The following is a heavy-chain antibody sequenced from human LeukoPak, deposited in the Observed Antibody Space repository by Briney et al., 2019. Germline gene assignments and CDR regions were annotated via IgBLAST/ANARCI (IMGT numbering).Heavy chain of an antibody. D-gene: IGHD2/OR15-2a*01. CDR2: MNPNSGST. J-gene: IGHJ4*02. V-gene: IGHV1-8*01. Sequence: ASVKVSCKASGYTFTSYDINWVRQATGQGLERMGWMNPNSGSTGYAQKFQGRVTMTRNTSISTAYMELSSLRSEDTAVYYCARGLLHRAPPDYWGQGTLVTVSS. CDR3: ARGLLHRAPPDY. CDR1: GYTFTSYD.